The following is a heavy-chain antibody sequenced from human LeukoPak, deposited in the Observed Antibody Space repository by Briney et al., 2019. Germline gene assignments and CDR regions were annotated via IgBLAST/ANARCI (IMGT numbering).Heavy chain of an antibody. CDR3: AKDLFGDFDY. J-gene: IGHJ4*02. CDR2: IGSGGGTT. Sequence: GGSLRLSCAASGFTFSNYAMSWVRQAPGKGLEWVSLIGSGGGTTYYADSVKGRFTISRDNSKNTLYLQMNSLRAEDTAKYYCAKDLFGDFDYWGQGTLVTVSS. V-gene: IGHV3-23*01. D-gene: IGHD3-16*01. CDR1: GFTFSNYA.